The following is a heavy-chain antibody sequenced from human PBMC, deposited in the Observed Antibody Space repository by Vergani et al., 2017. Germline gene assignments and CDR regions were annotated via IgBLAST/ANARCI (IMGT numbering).Heavy chain of an antibody. CDR1: GFTFSSYA. D-gene: IGHD2-21*02. CDR2: ISGSGGST. J-gene: IGHJ4*02. Sequence: VQLVESGGGVVQPGRSLRLSCAASGFTFSSYAMHWVRQAPGKGLEWVSAISGSGGSTYYADSVKGRFTISRDNSKNTLYLQMNSLRAEDTAVYYCAKDPYCGGDCYSDRPDYWGQGTLVTVSS. CDR3: AKDPYCGGDCYSDRPDY. V-gene: IGHV3-23*04.